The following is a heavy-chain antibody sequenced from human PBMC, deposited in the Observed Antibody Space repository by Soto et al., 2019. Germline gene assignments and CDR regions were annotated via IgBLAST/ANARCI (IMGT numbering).Heavy chain of an antibody. D-gene: IGHD2-2*02. V-gene: IGHV4-30-4*01. Sequence: QVQLQESGPGLVKPSQTLSLTCTVSGGSISSGDYYWSWIRQPPGKGLEWIGYIYYSGSTYYNPSLKSRVTISVDTSKNQFSLKLSSVTAADTAVYYRASIPPYYYYYGMHVWGQGPTVTVSS. CDR2: IYYSGST. CDR1: GGSISSGDYY. J-gene: IGHJ6*02. CDR3: ASIPPYYYYYGMHV.